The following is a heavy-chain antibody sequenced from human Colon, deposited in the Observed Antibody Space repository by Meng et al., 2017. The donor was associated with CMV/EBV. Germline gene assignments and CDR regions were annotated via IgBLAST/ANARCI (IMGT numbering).Heavy chain of an antibody. D-gene: IGHD6-13*01. J-gene: IGHJ4*02. CDR3: VRESWYFDF. CDR1: GYTFTANH. Sequence: HVKLVQAGTEVKGPGASVKVSFKTAGYTFTANHLHWVRQAPGQGLEWMGWIYPQDGGTYFAQKFQDRATLTRDTSITTAYMELSGLTSDDTAIYYCVRESWYFDFWGEGTLVTVSS. V-gene: IGHV1-2*02. CDR2: IYPQDGGT.